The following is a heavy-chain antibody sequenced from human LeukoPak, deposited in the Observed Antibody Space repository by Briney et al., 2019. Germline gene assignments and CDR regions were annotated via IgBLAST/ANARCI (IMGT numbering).Heavy chain of an antibody. CDR3: ARGAWRSFDY. J-gene: IGHJ4*02. Sequence: SQTLSLTCAISGDSVSSNGVAWNWIRQSPSTGLEWLGRTYYRSKWFNDYAVSVNSRITISPDISKNQFSLQLNSVTPEDTAVYFCARGAWRSFDYWGQGTLVTVTS. V-gene: IGHV6-1*01. CDR2: TYYRSKWFN. CDR1: GDSVSSNGVA.